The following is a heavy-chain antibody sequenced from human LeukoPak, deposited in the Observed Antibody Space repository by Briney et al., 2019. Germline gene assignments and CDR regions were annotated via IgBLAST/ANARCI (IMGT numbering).Heavy chain of an antibody. Sequence: GGSLRLSCVASGFTFRNYGMHWVRQAPGKGLEWVAIIWYDGGTKYYAHSVKGRFTISRDNSKNTLYLQMDSLRAEDTAVYYCAKDAEDHRYDYWGQGALVIVSS. J-gene: IGHJ4*02. CDR2: IWYDGGTK. D-gene: IGHD1-14*01. CDR3: AKDAEDHRYDY. CDR1: GFTFRNYG. V-gene: IGHV3-33*06.